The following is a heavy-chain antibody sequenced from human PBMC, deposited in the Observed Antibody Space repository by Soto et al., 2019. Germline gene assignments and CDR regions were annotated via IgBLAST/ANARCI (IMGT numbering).Heavy chain of an antibody. J-gene: IGHJ5*02. CDR2: IYYSGST. Sequence: QVQLQESGPGLVKPSQTLSLTCTVSGGSISSGDYYWSWIRQPPGKGLAWIGYIYYSGSTYYNPSLKSRVTISVDTSKDQFSLKLSSVTAADTAVYYCARAGRYYYGSGWFDPWGQGTLVTVSS. CDR3: ARAGRYYYGSGWFDP. CDR1: GGSISSGDYY. V-gene: IGHV4-30-4*01. D-gene: IGHD3-10*01.